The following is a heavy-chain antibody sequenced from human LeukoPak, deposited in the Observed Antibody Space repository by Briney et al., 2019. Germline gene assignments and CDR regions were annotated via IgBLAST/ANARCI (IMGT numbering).Heavy chain of an antibody. CDR1: GGSFSGYY. Sequence: SETLSLTCAVYGGSFSGYYWSWIRQPPGKGLEWIGEINHSGSTNYNPSLKSRVTISVDTSKNQFSLKLSSVTAADTAVYYCARAHLGYCSSTSCYTSCYYYYYMDVWGKGTTVTVSS. CDR2: INHSGST. D-gene: IGHD2-2*02. J-gene: IGHJ6*03. CDR3: ARAHLGYCSSTSCYTSCYYYYYMDV. V-gene: IGHV4-34*01.